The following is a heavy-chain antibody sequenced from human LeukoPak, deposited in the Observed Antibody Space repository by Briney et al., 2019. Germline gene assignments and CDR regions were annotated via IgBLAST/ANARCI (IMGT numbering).Heavy chain of an antibody. J-gene: IGHJ4*02. CDR3: ARDLYSGSYFLDY. D-gene: IGHD1-26*01. CDR2: ISAYNGNT. CDR1: GYTFTSYY. Sequence: ASVKVSCKTSGYTFTSYYISWVRQAPGQGLEWMAWISAYNGNTKYAQKLQGRVTMTTDTSTSTAYMELRSLRSDDTAVYYCARDLYSGSYFLDYWGQGTLVTVSS. V-gene: IGHV1-18*01.